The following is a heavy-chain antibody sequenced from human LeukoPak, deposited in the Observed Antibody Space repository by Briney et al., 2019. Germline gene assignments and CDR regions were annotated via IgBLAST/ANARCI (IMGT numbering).Heavy chain of an antibody. V-gene: IGHV1-18*01. CDR1: GYTFTSYG. Sequence: ASVKVSCKASGYTFTSYGISRVRQAPGQGLEWMGWISAYNGNTNYAQKLQGRVTMTTDTSTSTAYMELRSLRSDDTAVYYCAREGDVCAGGSCYPYYFDYWGQGTLVTVSS. CDR3: AREGDVCAGGSCYPYYFDY. J-gene: IGHJ4*02. CDR2: ISAYNGNT. D-gene: IGHD2-15*01.